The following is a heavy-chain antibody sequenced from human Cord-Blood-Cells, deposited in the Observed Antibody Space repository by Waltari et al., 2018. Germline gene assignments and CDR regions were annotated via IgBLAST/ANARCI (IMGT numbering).Heavy chain of an antibody. CDR1: GGSISSSSYY. D-gene: IGHD1-26*01. CDR3: ARQGYSGSYYYFDY. J-gene: IGHJ4*02. V-gene: IGHV4-39*01. Sequence: QLQLQESGPGLVKPSETLSLTCTVSGGSISSSSYYWGWIRPPPGKGLEWIGSIYYSGSTYYNPSLKSRVTISVDTSKNQFSLKLSSVTAADTAVYYCARQGYSGSYYYFDYWGQGTLVTVSS. CDR2: IYYSGST.